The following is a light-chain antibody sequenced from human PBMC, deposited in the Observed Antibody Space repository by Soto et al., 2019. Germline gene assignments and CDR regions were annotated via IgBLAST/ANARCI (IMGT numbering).Light chain of an antibody. Sequence: EIVMTQSPATLSVSPGERATLSCRASQSVSSNLAWYQQKPGQAPRLLIFGASTRATGIPARFSGSGSGTEFTLTISSLQSEDFAVYYCQQYNKWPPITFGQGTRLENK. V-gene: IGKV3-15*01. CDR3: QQYNKWPPIT. CDR2: GAS. CDR1: QSVSSN. J-gene: IGKJ5*01.